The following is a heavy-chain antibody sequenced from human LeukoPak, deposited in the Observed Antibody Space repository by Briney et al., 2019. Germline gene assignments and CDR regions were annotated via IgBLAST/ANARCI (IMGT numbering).Heavy chain of an antibody. Sequence: GASVKVSSTASGYTFTSYDINGVRQATGQGLEWMGWMNPNSGNTGYAQKFQGRVTITRNTSISTAYMELSSLRSEDTAVYYCARGVDYYGSGSYLAVHYYFDYWGQGTLGTVSS. CDR3: ARGVDYYGSGSYLAVHYYFDY. J-gene: IGHJ4*02. CDR1: GYTFTSYD. V-gene: IGHV1-8*03. CDR2: MNPNSGNT. D-gene: IGHD3-10*01.